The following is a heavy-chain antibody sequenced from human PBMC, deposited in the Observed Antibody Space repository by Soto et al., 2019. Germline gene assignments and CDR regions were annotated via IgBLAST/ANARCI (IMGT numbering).Heavy chain of an antibody. CDR1: GGTFNNYA. V-gene: IGHV1-69*06. CDR3: ARATKYTWNDPLDY. Sequence: GASVKVSCKSSGGTFNNYAISWVRQAPGQGLEWMGGIIPIFGTPNYAQKFQGRVTISADKSTTTAFMELSSLRSEDTAVYYCARATKYTWNDPLDYWGQGTLVTVSS. J-gene: IGHJ4*02. D-gene: IGHD1-1*01. CDR2: IIPIFGTP.